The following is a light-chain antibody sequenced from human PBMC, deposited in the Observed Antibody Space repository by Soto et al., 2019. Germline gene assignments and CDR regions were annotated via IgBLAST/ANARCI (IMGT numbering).Light chain of an antibody. Sequence: IVMTQSPATLSLSPGERSTLSFRSSQRVTTRYLAWYQQKPGQAPRLLIYGASTRATGIPDRFSGSGSGTDFILTINRLEPEDFAVYYCQQYGSLPITFGKGTRLEIK. V-gene: IGKV3-20*01. CDR1: QRVTTRY. J-gene: IGKJ5*01. CDR2: GAS. CDR3: QQYGSLPIT.